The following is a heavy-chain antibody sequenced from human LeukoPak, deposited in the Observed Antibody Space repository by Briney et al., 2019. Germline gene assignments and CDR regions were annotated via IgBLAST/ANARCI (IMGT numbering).Heavy chain of an antibody. CDR2: IYYSGST. CDR3: ARRLDQLLHNWFDP. D-gene: IGHD2-2*01. J-gene: IGHJ5*02. V-gene: IGHV4-39*01. Sequence: SETLSLTCTVSGGSISSSSYYWGWIRQPPGKGLEWIGSIYYSGSTYYNPSLKSRVTISVDTSKNQFSLKLSSVTAADTAVYYCARRLDQLLHNWFDPWGQGTLVTVSS. CDR1: GGSISSSSYY.